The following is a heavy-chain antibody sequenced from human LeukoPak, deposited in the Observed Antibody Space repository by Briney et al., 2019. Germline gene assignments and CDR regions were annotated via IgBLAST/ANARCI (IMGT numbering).Heavy chain of an antibody. V-gene: IGHV4-59*08. Sequence: PSETLSLTCAVSGGSISNYYWSWIRQPPGKGLEWIGYIYDGGSTNYNPSLKSRVTISVDTSKNQFSLNLSSVTAADTAAYYCARVRYYDFWNGPSPPYYFDYWGQGTLVTVSS. CDR3: ARVRYYDFWNGPSPPYYFDY. D-gene: IGHD3-3*01. CDR2: IYDGGST. J-gene: IGHJ4*02. CDR1: GGSISNYY.